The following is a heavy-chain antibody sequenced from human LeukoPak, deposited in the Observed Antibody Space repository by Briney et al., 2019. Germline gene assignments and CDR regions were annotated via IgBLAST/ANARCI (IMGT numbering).Heavy chain of an antibody. J-gene: IGHJ5*02. V-gene: IGHV4-59*01. CDR2: IYYSGST. CDR3: AGGTLAYCGGDCYGLDP. Sequence: SETLSPTCTVSGGSISSYYWSWIRQPPGKGLEWIGYIYYSGSTNYNPSLKSRVTISVDTSKNQFSLKLSSVTAADTAVYYCAGGTLAYCGGDCYGLDPWGQGTLVTVSS. D-gene: IGHD2-21*02. CDR1: GGSISSYY.